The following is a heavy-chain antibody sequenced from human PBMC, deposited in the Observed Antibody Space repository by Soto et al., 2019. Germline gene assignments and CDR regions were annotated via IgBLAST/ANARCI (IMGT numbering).Heavy chain of an antibody. D-gene: IGHD3-22*01. J-gene: IGHJ6*03. CDR1: GGSISSSSYY. Sequence: SETLSLTCTVSGGSISSSSYYWGWIRQPPGKGLEWIGSIYYSGSTYYNPSLKSRVTISVDTSKNQFSLKLSSVTAADTAVYYCARVYYEAYYYYYMDVWGKGTTVTVSS. CDR2: IYYSGST. CDR3: ARVYYEAYYYYYMDV. V-gene: IGHV4-39*01.